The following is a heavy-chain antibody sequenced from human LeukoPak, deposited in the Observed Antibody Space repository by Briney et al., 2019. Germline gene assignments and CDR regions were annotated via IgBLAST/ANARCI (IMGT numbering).Heavy chain of an antibody. CDR2: ISGSGGST. J-gene: IGHJ4*02. Sequence: GGTLRLSCAASGFTFSSYGMSWVRQAPGKGLEWVSAISGSGGSTYYADSVKGRFTISRDNSKNTLYLQMNSLRAEDTAVYYCAKVDRFRAYYDILTGSTPGRWTDYWGQGTLVTVSS. V-gene: IGHV3-23*01. CDR3: AKVDRFRAYYDILTGSTPGRWTDY. D-gene: IGHD3-9*01. CDR1: GFTFSSYG.